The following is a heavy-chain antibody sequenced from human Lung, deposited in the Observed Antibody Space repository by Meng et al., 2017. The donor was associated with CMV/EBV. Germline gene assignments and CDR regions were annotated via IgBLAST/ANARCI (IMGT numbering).Heavy chain of an antibody. V-gene: IGHV4-4*02. CDR2: IYHSGST. CDR3: ASFPPPGKQWLVTDY. D-gene: IGHD6-19*01. J-gene: IGHJ4*02. CDR1: GGSISSSNW. Sequence: VPLQESGPGMVKPSGTLLLTCAVSGGSISSSNWWSWVRQPPGKGLEWIGEIYHSGSTNYNPSLKSRVTISVDKSKNQFSLKLSSVTAADTAVYYCASFPPPGKQWLVTDYWGQGTLVTVSS.